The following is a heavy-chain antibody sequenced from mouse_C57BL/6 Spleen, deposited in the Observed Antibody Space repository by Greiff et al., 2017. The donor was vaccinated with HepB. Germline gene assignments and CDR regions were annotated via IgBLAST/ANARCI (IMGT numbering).Heavy chain of an antibody. CDR2: ISSGSSTI. CDR3: ARQGDLYWYFDV. J-gene: IGHJ1*03. V-gene: IGHV5-17*01. Sequence: EVKLMESGGGLVKPGGSLKLSCAASGFTFSDYGMHWVRQAPEKGLEWVAYISSGSSTIYYADTVTGRFTISRDNAKNTLFLQMTSLMSEDTAMYYCARQGDLYWYFDVWGTGTTVTVSS. CDR1: GFTFSDYG. D-gene: IGHD3-3*01.